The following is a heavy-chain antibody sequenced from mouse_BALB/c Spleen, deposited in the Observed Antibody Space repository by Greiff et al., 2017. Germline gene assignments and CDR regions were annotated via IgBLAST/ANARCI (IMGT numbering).Heavy chain of an antibody. V-gene: IGHV3-2*02. CDR1: GYSITSDFA. CDR2: ISYSGST. D-gene: IGHD1-1*01. Sequence: DVKLQESGPGLVKPSQSLSLTCTVTGYSITSDFAWYWIRQFPGNKLEWMGYISYSGSTSYNPSLKSRISITRDTSKNQFFLQLNSVTTEDTATYYCAISYYYGSSAAWFAYWGQGTLVTVSA. J-gene: IGHJ3*01. CDR3: AISYYYGSSAAWFAY.